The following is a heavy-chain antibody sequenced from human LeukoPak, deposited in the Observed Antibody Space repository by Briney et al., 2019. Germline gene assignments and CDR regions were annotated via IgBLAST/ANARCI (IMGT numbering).Heavy chain of an antibody. CDR2: ISANGDTT. D-gene: IGHD6-13*01. J-gene: IGHJ4*02. V-gene: IGHV3-23*01. CDR1: GFTFSSYA. Sequence: PGGSLRLSCAASGFTFSSYAMSWGRQAPGKGLEGVSGISANGDTTKYADSVKGRFTISRDNAKNTVLLQMNSLRADDTAVYYCAKEGRIAAGTGDYFDYWGQGTLVTVSS. CDR3: AKEGRIAAGTGDYFDY.